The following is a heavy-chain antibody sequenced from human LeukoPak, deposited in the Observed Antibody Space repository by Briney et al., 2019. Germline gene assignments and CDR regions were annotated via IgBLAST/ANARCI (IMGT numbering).Heavy chain of an antibody. CDR2: INHSGST. Sequence: SETLSLTCAVYGGSFSGYYWSWIRQPPGKGLEWIGEINHSGSTNYNPSLKSRVTISVDTSKNQFSLKLSSVAAADTAVYYCARGRPTRTAMVTFDYWGQGTLVTVSS. CDR3: ARGRPTRTAMVTFDY. V-gene: IGHV4-34*01. D-gene: IGHD5-18*01. J-gene: IGHJ4*02. CDR1: GGSFSGYY.